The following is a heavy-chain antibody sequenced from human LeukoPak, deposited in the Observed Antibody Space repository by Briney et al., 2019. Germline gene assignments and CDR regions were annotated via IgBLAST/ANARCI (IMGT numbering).Heavy chain of an antibody. V-gene: IGHV4-59*01. D-gene: IGHD3-22*01. J-gene: IGHJ2*01. CDR2: IYYSGST. CDR3: ARTQSSAGGYYDSSGYFWYFDL. Sequence: SETLSLTCTVSGGSISSYYWSWIRQPPGKELEWIGYIYYSGSTNYNPSLKSRVTISVDTSKNQFSLKLSSVTAADTAVYYCARTQSSAGGYYDSSGYFWYFDLWGRGTLVTVSS. CDR1: GGSISSYY.